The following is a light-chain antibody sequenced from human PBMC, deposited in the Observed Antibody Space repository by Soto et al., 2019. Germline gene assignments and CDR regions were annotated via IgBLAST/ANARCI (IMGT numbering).Light chain of an antibody. CDR3: QSYDNSLSGSYV. CDR2: NNN. CDR1: SSNIGAGFV. J-gene: IGLJ1*01. Sequence: QPVLTQPPSVSGAPGQRVTISCTGSSSNIGAGFVVHWYQQLPGTAPKLLIYNNNDRPSGVPDRFSGSKSGTSASLAITGLQAEDEADYYCQSYDNSLSGSYVFGAGTKLTVL. V-gene: IGLV1-40*01.